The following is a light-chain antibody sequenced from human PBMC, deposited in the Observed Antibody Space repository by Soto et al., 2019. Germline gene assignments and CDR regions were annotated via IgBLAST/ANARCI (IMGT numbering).Light chain of an antibody. CDR3: QQSYTIPWT. J-gene: IGKJ1*01. CDR1: QSISTF. Sequence: DIQMTQSPSSLSASVGDRVTITCRASQSISTFLSWYQHMPGKAPKLLIYAASSLRSGVPSRFSGSGSGTDFTLTISSLQPEDFANYYCQQSYTIPWTFGQGTKVEI. CDR2: AAS. V-gene: IGKV1-39*01.